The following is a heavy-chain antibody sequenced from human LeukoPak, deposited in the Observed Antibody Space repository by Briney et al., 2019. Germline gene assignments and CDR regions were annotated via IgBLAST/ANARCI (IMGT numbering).Heavy chain of an antibody. V-gene: IGHV3-15*01. Sequence: GGSLRLSCAASGFTFSSAAMTWVRQAPGKGLEWVGRIKTKTDGGTTDYAAPVKGRFTISRDDSKNTLYLQMNSLKTEDTAVYYCTTDMLLWFGELLFDFHYWRQGTLVTVSS. CDR1: GFTFSSAA. D-gene: IGHD3-10*01. CDR2: IKTKTDGGTT. J-gene: IGHJ4*02. CDR3: TTDMLLWFGELLFDFHY.